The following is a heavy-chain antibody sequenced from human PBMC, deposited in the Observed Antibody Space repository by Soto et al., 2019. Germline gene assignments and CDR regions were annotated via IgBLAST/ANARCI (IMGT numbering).Heavy chain of an antibody. D-gene: IGHD6-19*01. J-gene: IGHJ6*02. V-gene: IGHV1-18*01. CDR3: ARDVSSGWYDPSYYGTDV. Sequence: ASVKVSCKASGYTFTSYGISWVRQAPGQGLEWMGWISAYNGNTNYAQKLQGRVTMTTDTSTSTAYMELSSLRSEYTAVYYCARDVSSGWYDPSYYGTDVWGQGTTVTVSS. CDR1: GYTFTSYG. CDR2: ISAYNGNT.